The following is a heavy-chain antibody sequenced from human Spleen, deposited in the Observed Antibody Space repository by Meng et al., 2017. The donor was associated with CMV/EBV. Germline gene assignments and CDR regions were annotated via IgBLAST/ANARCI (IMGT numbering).Heavy chain of an antibody. J-gene: IGHJ3*01. CDR1: GGSISRSPYY. V-gene: IGHV4-31*02. CDR3: ARDRRNAYNYAPPDAFDL. Sequence: SETLSLTCTVSGGSISRSPYYWSWIRQHPGKGLEWIGFIYYRGATNYNPSLKSRVTISLDTSKNQFSLKMSLVTAADTAVYYCARDRRNAYNYAPPDAFDLWGQGTMVTVSS. CDR2: IYYRGAT. D-gene: IGHD5-18*01.